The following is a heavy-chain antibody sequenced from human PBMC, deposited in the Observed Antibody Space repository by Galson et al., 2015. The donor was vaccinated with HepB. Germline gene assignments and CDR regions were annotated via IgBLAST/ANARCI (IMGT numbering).Heavy chain of an antibody. CDR2: ISSSSSTI. V-gene: IGHV3-48*01. D-gene: IGHD3-22*01. Sequence: SLRLSCAASGFTFSNYPMNWVRQAPGKGPEWVSYISSSSSTIYYADSVKGRFTISRDNAKNSLYLQMNSLRAEDTAVYYCAREPNYDISSYYFDYWGQGTLVTVSS. CDR1: GFTFSNYP. CDR3: AREPNYDISSYYFDY. J-gene: IGHJ4*02.